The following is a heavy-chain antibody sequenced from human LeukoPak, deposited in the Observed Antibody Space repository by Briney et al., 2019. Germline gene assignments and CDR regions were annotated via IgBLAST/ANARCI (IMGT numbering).Heavy chain of an antibody. D-gene: IGHD2-2*01. CDR3: AADSYPYCSSTSCTEQQP. CDR1: GFTFTSSA. CDR2: IVVGSGNT. J-gene: IGHJ4*02. V-gene: IGHV1-58*02. Sequence: RASVKVFCKASGFTFTSSAMQWVRQARGQRLEWIGWIVVGSGNTNYAQKFQERVTITRDMSTSTAYMELSSLRSEDTAVYYCAADSYPYCSSTSCTEQQPWGQGTLVTVSS.